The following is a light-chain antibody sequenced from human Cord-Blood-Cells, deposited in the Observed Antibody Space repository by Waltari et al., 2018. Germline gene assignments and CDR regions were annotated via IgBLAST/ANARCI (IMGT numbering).Light chain of an antibody. CDR2: DAS. CDR3: QQYDNLPPFT. CDR1: QDISNY. J-gene: IGKJ3*01. Sequence: DIQLTQCPSSLSASVGDRVTITCQASQDISNYLNWYQQKSGKAPTRLIYDASNLETGVPSRFSGSGSGTDFTFTISSLQPEDIATYYCQQYDNLPPFTFGPGTKVDIK. V-gene: IGKV1-33*01.